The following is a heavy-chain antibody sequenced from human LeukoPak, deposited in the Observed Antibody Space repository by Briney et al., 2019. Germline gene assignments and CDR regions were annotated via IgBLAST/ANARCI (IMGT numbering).Heavy chain of an antibody. Sequence: GGSLRLSCAASGFTFSTYAMSWVRQAPGKGLEWVSSISGSGSSTSYANSVKGLFTISRDNSKNTLDLQMNSLRAEDTAIYYCAKGSLRLGELSSWTLDYWGQGTLVTVSS. CDR3: AKGSLRLGELSSWTLDY. D-gene: IGHD3-16*02. J-gene: IGHJ4*02. V-gene: IGHV3-23*01. CDR1: GFTFSTYA. CDR2: ISGSGSST.